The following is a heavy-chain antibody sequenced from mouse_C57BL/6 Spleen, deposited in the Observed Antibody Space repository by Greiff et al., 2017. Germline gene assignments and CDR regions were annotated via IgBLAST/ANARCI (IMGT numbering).Heavy chain of an antibody. J-gene: IGHJ2*01. CDR1: GYTFTDYY. V-gene: IGHV1-26*01. Sequence: VQLKESGPELVKPGASVKISCKASGYTFTDYYMNWVKQSHGKSLEWIGDINPNNGGTSYNQKFKGKATLTVDKSSSTAYMELRSLTSEDSAVYYCARRKLTGAFDYWGQGTTLTVSS. CDR3: ARRKLTGAFDY. D-gene: IGHD4-1*01. CDR2: INPNNGGT.